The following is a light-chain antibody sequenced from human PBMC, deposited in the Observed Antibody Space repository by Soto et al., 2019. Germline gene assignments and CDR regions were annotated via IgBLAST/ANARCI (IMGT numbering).Light chain of an antibody. CDR2: AVS. CDR1: QSVLYSSNNKNY. J-gene: IGKJ1*01. V-gene: IGKV4-1*01. CDR3: MQSIQLPRT. Sequence: DIVMTQSPDALAVSLGERATINCKSSQSVLYSSNNKNYLAWYQQKPGQPPQLLIYAVSNRFSGVPDRFSGSGSGTDFTLKISRVEAEDVGVYYCMQSIQLPRTFGQGTKVDIK.